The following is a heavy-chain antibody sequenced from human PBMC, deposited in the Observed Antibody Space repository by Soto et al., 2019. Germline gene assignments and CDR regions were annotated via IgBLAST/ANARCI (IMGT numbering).Heavy chain of an antibody. CDR1: GGSISSYY. Sequence: SETLSLTCTVSGGSISSYYWSWIRQPPGKGLEWIGSIYSSGSTFDNPSLKSRVSISVDTSKNQLSLKLSSVTAADTAVYYCARGSPYYGLDVWGQGTTVTVSS. D-gene: IGHD2-15*01. J-gene: IGHJ6*02. CDR3: ARGSPYYGLDV. V-gene: IGHV4-59*12. CDR2: IYSSGST.